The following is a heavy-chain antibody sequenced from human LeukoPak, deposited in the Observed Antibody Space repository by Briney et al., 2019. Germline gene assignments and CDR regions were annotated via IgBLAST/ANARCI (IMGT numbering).Heavy chain of an antibody. Sequence: GASVKVSCRASVYTFTKSYMHWGRQAPGQGLEWMGIINPSGGSTTYAQKFQGRVTMTRDTSTSTVYMELSSLRSEDTAVYYCARDGYMGSYGYWFDLWGQGTLVTVSS. D-gene: IGHD5-18*01. J-gene: IGHJ5*02. CDR2: INPSGGST. CDR3: ARDGYMGSYGYWFDL. CDR1: VYTFTKSY. V-gene: IGHV1-46*01.